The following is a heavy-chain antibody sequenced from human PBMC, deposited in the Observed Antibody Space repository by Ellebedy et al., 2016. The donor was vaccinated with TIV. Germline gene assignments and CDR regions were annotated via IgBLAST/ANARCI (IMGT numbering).Heavy chain of an antibody. J-gene: IGHJ4*02. CDR1: GYTFTSYG. D-gene: IGHD3/OR15-3a*01. CDR3: AREVWAGYLSHYPDY. CDR2: ISAYNGNT. Sequence: AASVKVSCKASGYTFTSYGISWVRQAPGQGLEWMGWISAYNGNTNYAQKLQGRVTMTTDTSTSTAYMELRSLRSDDTAVYYCAREVWAGYLSHYPDYWGQGTLVTVSS. V-gene: IGHV1-18*01.